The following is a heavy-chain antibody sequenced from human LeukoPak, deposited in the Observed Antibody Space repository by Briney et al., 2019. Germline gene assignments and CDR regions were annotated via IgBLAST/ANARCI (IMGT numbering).Heavy chain of an antibody. V-gene: IGHV1-2*02. J-gene: IGHJ5*02. CDR1: GYTFTVYY. CDR3: AREKSIAARPGVWFDP. D-gene: IGHD6-6*01. Sequence: GASVKVCFKASGYTFTVYYMHWVRQAPGQGLEWMGWINPNSGGTNYAQKFQGRVTMTRDTSISTAYMELSRLRSDDTAVYYCAREKSIAARPGVWFDPWGQGTLVTVSS. CDR2: INPNSGGT.